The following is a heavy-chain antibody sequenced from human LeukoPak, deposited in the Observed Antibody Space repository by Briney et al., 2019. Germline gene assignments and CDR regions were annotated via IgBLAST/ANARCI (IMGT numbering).Heavy chain of an antibody. CDR2: ILPMFGTA. Sequence: ASVKVSCKASGGTFSSYAISWVRQAPGQGLEWMGGILPMFGTASYAQKFQGRVTITADESTSTAYMELNSLRSEDTAVYYYARDGSAYWGQGTLVTVSS. CDR1: GGTFSSYA. J-gene: IGHJ4*02. V-gene: IGHV1-69*13. CDR3: ARDGSAY. D-gene: IGHD3-10*01.